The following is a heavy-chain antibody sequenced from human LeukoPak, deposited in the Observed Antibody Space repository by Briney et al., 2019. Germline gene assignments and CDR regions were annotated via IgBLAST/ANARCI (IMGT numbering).Heavy chain of an antibody. CDR3: AREKDYYGSGSYYTPIDY. CDR2: IYTSWST. D-gene: IGHD3-10*01. V-gene: IGHV4-4*07. Sequence: PSETLSLTCTVSGGSISSYYWSWIRQPSGKGLEWIGRIYTSWSTNYNPSLKSRVTMSVDTSKNQFSLKLSSVTAADTAVYYCAREKDYYGSGSYYTPIDYWGQGTLVTVSS. J-gene: IGHJ4*02. CDR1: GGSISSYY.